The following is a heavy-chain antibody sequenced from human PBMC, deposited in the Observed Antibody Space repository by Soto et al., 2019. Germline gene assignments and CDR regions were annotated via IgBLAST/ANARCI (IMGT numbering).Heavy chain of an antibody. CDR2: ISAYNGNT. Sequence: ASVKVSCKASGYTFTIYGIIWVRQAPGQGLEWMGWISAYNGNTNYAQKLQGRVTMTTDTSTSTAYMELRSLRSDDTAVYYCARVSNPYDFWSGPLNWFDPWGQGTLVTVSS. CDR3: ARVSNPYDFWSGPLNWFDP. D-gene: IGHD3-3*01. CDR1: GYTFTIYG. J-gene: IGHJ5*02. V-gene: IGHV1-18*01.